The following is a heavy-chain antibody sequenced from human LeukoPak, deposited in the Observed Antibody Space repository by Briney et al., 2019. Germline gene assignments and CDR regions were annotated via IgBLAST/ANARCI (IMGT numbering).Heavy chain of an antibody. J-gene: IGHJ6*02. D-gene: IGHD3-10*01. CDR3: ARERVVRGVKGYYGMDV. CDR2: ISAYNGKT. V-gene: IGHV1-18*01. Sequence: ASVKVSCKASGYTFTSYGISWVRQAPGQGLEWMGWISAYNGKTNYAQEIQGRVTMTTDTSTSTAYMELRSLRSDDTAVYYCARERVVRGVKGYYGMDVWGQGTTVTVSS. CDR1: GYTFTSYG.